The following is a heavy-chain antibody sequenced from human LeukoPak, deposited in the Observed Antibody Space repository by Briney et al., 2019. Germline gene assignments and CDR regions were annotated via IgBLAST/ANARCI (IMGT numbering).Heavy chain of an antibody. V-gene: IGHV4-31*11. Sequence: SQTLSLTCAVSGGSIISAGYYWSCIRQHPGKGLEWIGYIYYSGSTYYNPSLKSRVTISVDTSKNQFSLKLSSVTAADTAVYYCAREGRYYDSSGYYLYSFDYWGQGTLVTVSS. CDR2: IYYSGST. J-gene: IGHJ4*02. CDR3: AREGRYYDSSGYYLYSFDY. CDR1: GGSIISAGYY. D-gene: IGHD3-22*01.